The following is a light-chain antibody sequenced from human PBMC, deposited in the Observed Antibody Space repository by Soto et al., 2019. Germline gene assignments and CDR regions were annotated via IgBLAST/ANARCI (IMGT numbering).Light chain of an antibody. CDR3: SAKTSISDVV. CDR2: DVT. V-gene: IGLV2-14*03. Sequence: QSVLTQPASVSGSPGQSITISCTGTCNDIGPYNYVSWYQQHPGKAPRLLIYDVTNRPSGVSDRFSGSKSGGTATLSSSGLQAEDEADYNCSAKTSISDVVFGGGTKRTVL. J-gene: IGLJ2*01. CDR1: CNDIGPYNY.